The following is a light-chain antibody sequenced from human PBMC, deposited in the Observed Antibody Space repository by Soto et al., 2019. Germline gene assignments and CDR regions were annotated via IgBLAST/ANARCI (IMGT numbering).Light chain of an antibody. CDR3: SSSTASNPVV. V-gene: IGLV2-14*01. Sequence: QSALTQPASVSGSPGQSVTISCSGSSSDVGGYNYVSWYQRHPGKAPKLMIYDVTNRPSGVSNRFSGSKSGNTASLTISGLQAEDDADYFCSSSTASNPVVFGGGTKLTVL. CDR1: SSDVGGYNY. J-gene: IGLJ3*02. CDR2: DVT.